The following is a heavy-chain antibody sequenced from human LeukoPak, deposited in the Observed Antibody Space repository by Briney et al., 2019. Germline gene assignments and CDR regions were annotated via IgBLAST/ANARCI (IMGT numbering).Heavy chain of an antibody. J-gene: IGHJ3*02. CDR3: ARGVTARRLADAFDI. V-gene: IGHV1-18*01. CDR1: GYTFTSYG. Sequence: ASVKVSCKASGYTFTSYGISWVRQAPGQGLEWMGWISAYNGNTNYAQKLQGRVTMTTDTSTSTAYMELSSLRSEDTAVYYCARGVTARRLADAFDIWGQGTMVTVSS. D-gene: IGHD2-21*02. CDR2: ISAYNGNT.